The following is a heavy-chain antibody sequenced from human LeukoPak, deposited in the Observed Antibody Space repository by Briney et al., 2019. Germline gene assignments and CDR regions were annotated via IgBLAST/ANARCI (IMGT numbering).Heavy chain of an antibody. Sequence: GASVKVSCKASGYTFTSYGISWVRQAPGQGLEWMGWIGAYNGNTNYAQKLQGRVTMTTDTSTSTAYMELRSLRPEDTAVYYCATADKWEPLDYWGQGTLVTVSS. CDR2: IGAYNGNT. CDR3: ATADKWEPLDY. V-gene: IGHV1-18*01. CDR1: GYTFTSYG. J-gene: IGHJ4*02. D-gene: IGHD1-26*01.